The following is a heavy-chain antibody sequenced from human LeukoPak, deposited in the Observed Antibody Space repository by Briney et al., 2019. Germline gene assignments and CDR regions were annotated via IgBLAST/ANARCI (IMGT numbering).Heavy chain of an antibody. CDR3: ARDTMVRGVIIPHFDY. CDR2: ISAYNGNT. CDR1: GYTFTSYG. V-gene: IGHV1-18*01. D-gene: IGHD3-10*01. Sequence: ASVKVSCKASGYTFTSYGISGVRQAPGQGLEWMGWISAYNGNTNYAQKLQVRGTITTDTSTSTAYMELRSLRSDDTAVYYCARDTMVRGVIIPHFDYWGQGTLVTVSS. J-gene: IGHJ4*02.